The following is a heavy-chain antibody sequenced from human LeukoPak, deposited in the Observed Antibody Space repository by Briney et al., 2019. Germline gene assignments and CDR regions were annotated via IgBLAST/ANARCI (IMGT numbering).Heavy chain of an antibody. CDR3: ARRREGSGWTDY. CDR2: ILSSGST. CDR1: GGSISSSGYY. D-gene: IGHD6-25*01. J-gene: IGHJ4*02. V-gene: IGHV4-39*01. Sequence: PSETLSLTCIVSGGSISSSGYYWAWIRQPPGKGLDWIGNILSSGSTYYNPALKSRVIISIDTSKNQFSLEMTSATAADTAVYYCARRREGSGWTDYWGQGTLVAVSS.